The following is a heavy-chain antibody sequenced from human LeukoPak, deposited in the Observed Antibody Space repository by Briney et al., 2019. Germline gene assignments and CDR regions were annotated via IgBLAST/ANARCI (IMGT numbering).Heavy chain of an antibody. D-gene: IGHD3-3*01. J-gene: IGHJ3*02. CDR3: ARHHYDFWSPIGAFDI. V-gene: IGHV4-59*06. CDR1: GGSISSFY. CDR2: IYYSGST. Sequence: SETLSLTCTVSGGSISSFYWSWIRQHPGKGLEWIGYIYYSGSTYYNPSLKSRVTISVDTSKNQFSLKLSSVTAADTAVYYCARHHYDFWSPIGAFDIWGQGTMVTVSS.